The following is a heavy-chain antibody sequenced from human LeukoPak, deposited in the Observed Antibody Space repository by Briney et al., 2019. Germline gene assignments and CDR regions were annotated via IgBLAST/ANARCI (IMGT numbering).Heavy chain of an antibody. Sequence: SETLSLTCTVSGGSISSGSYYWSWIRQPAGKGLEWIGRIYTSGSTNYNPSLKSRVTISVDTSKNQFSLKLSSVTAADTAVYYCAREGGSVVPAATYKGIFDYWGQGTLVTVSS. D-gene: IGHD2-2*01. J-gene: IGHJ4*02. CDR2: IYTSGST. CDR1: GGSISSGSYY. V-gene: IGHV4-61*02. CDR3: AREGGSVVPAATYKGIFDY.